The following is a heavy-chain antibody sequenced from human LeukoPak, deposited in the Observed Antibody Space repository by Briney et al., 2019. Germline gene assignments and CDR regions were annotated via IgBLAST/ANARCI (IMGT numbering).Heavy chain of an antibody. D-gene: IGHD3-10*01. CDR1: GFTFSSYA. V-gene: IGHV3-23*01. CDR2: ISTSGSNT. J-gene: IGHJ4*02. Sequence: GRSLRLSCAPSGFTFSSYAMTWVRPAPGKGREWVSTISTSGSNTYYADSVRGRFTISRDKAKKTLYLQMSGQRAEDTAVYYCAKGVLFGELFRDWGQGTLVTVSS. CDR3: AKGVLFGELFRD.